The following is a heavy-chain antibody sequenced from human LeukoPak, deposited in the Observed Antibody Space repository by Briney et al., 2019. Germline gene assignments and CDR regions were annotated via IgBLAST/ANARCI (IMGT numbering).Heavy chain of an antibody. CDR2: IYSGGST. Sequence: GGSLRLSCAASGFTVSSNYRSWVRQAPGKGLEWVSVIYSGGSTYYVDSVKGRFTISRDNPKNTLYLQMNSLRAEDTAVYYCARIWFGELFGLDYWGQGTLVTVSS. CDR3: ARIWFGELFGLDY. D-gene: IGHD3-10*01. V-gene: IGHV3-66*01. J-gene: IGHJ4*02. CDR1: GFTVSSNY.